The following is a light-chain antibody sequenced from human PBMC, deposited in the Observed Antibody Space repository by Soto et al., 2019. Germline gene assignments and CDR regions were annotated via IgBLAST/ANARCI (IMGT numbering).Light chain of an antibody. V-gene: IGLV2-14*01. CDR3: SSYTTSSTLV. CDR2: EVS. CDR1: SSDVGAYDF. Sequence: QAVVAQPASVSGSPGQSITISCTGTSSDVGAYDFVSWYQHHPGKAPKLIIYEVSNRPSWVSDRFSGSKSGNTASLTISGLQAEDETDYYCSSYTTSSTLVFGTGTKLTVL. J-gene: IGLJ1*01.